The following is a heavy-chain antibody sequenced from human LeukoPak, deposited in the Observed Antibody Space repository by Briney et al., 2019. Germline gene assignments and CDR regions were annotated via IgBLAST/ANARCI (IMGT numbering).Heavy chain of an antibody. V-gene: IGHV1-18*01. Sequence: ASVKVSCKASGYTFTSYGITWVRQAPGQGLEWMGWISGDNGNTYYAQKLQGRVTMTTDTSTSTAYMELRSLRSDDTAVYYCARDCDRSGYYCYWSLGTLVTVSS. CDR3: ARDCDRSGYYCY. CDR2: ISGDNGNT. J-gene: IGHJ4*02. D-gene: IGHD3-22*01. CDR1: GYTFTSYG.